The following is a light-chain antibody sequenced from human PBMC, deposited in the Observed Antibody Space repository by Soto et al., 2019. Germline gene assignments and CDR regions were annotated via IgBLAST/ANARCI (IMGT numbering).Light chain of an antibody. CDR1: NSDVGGYDY. V-gene: IGLV2-14*01. Sequence: QSALTQPASVSGSPGQSVTISCTGTNSDVGGYDYVSWYQHHPGKAPKLVIYDVTYRPSGVSDRFSGSKSANTASLTISGLQAEDEADYYCSSYTSSSTYVFGTGTKLTVL. J-gene: IGLJ1*01. CDR2: DVT. CDR3: SSYTSSSTYV.